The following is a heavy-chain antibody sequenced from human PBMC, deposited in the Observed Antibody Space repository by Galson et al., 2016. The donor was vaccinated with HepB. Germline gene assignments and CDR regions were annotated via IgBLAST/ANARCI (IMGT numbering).Heavy chain of an antibody. D-gene: IGHD3-10*01. CDR2: IRGDGIAS. CDR3: SSEMTGSYFD. Sequence: SLRLSCAASRFTFNAHWMNWVRQAPGKGLEWVANIRGDGIASYYAESVRGRFTISRDNAKNSLYLQMNGLRVDETAVYYCSSEMTGSYFDWGQGTLVTVSS. J-gene: IGHJ4*02. CDR1: RFTFNAHW. V-gene: IGHV3-7*01.